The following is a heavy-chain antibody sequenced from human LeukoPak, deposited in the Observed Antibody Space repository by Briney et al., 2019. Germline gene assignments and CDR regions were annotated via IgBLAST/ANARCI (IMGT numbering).Heavy chain of an antibody. V-gene: IGHV4-59*12. CDR2: IYYSGST. J-gene: IGHJ6*02. D-gene: IGHD5-18*01. CDR1: GDSISSYY. CDR3: ARPDTAKDHYYYGMDG. Sequence: PSETLSLTCTVSGDSISSYYWSWIRQPPGKGLEWIGYIYYSGSTNYSPSLKSRVTISVDTSKNQFSLKLSSVTAADTAVYYCARPDTAKDHYYYGMDGWGQGTTVTVSS.